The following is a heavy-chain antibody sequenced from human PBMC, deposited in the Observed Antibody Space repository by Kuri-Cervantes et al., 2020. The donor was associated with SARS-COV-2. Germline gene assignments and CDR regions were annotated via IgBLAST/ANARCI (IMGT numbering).Heavy chain of an antibody. Sequence: GGSLRLSCAAPGVTFSDYNMSWIRQAPGKWLEWVSYISSSSSYTNYADSVEGRFTISRDNAKNSLYLQMNSLRAEDTAVYYCARGQQLIDYWGQGTLVTVSS. CDR1: GVTFSDYN. V-gene: IGHV3-11*03. CDR3: ARGQQLIDY. CDR2: ISSSSSYT. D-gene: IGHD6-13*01. J-gene: IGHJ4*02.